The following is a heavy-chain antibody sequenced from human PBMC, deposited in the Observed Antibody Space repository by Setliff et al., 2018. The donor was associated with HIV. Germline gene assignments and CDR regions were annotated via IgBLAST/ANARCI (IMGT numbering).Heavy chain of an antibody. V-gene: IGHV4-39*07. CDR2: IYHSGRT. J-gene: IGHJ4*02. D-gene: IGHD3-9*01. CDR3: ARDQPQDYDSLTGYYTGRYFDY. CDR1: GGSISSNSYY. Sequence: KPSETLSLTCTVSGGSISSNSYYWGWIRQPPGKGLEWIGSIYHSGRTYYNPSLKSRVTISVDTSKNQFSLKLTSVTAADTAVYYCARDQPQDYDSLTGYYTGRYFDYWAGEHWSPS.